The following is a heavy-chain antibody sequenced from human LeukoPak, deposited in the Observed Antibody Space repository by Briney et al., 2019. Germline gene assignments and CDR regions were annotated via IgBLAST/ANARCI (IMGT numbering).Heavy chain of an antibody. D-gene: IGHD2-15*01. V-gene: IGHV1-18*01. CDR2: ISAYNGDT. Sequence: ASVKVSCKASGYTFITYGISWVRQAPGKGLEWMGWISAYNGDTNYAQKLQGRVTMTTDTSTSTAYMELRSLRSDDTAVYYCGRGPYCSGGTCYSQYFDYWGQGTLVTVSS. CDR1: GYTFITYG. J-gene: IGHJ4*02. CDR3: GRGPYCSGGTCYSQYFDY.